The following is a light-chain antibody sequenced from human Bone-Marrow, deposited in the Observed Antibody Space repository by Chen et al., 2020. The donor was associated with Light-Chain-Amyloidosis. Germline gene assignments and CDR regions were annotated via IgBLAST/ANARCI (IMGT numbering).Light chain of an antibody. V-gene: IGLV3-25*02. J-gene: IGLJ2*01. CDR2: RDT. Sequence: SYELTQPPSVSVSPGQTARITCSGDDLPTKYAYWYHQKPGQAPVLVIHRDTERHSGISERFSGSSSGTTATLTISGVQAAEEDAYHCQSADSSGTYEVIFGGGTKLTVL. CDR3: QSADSSGTYEVI. CDR1: DLPTKY.